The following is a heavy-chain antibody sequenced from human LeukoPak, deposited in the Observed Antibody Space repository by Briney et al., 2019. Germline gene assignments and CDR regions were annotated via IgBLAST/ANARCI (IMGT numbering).Heavy chain of an antibody. CDR1: GGSFSGYY. CDR3: ARHLYESRGQTSFDY. D-gene: IGHD3-22*01. J-gene: IGHJ4*02. CDR2: ISYSGST. V-gene: IGHV4-59*08. Sequence: SETLSLTCAVYGGSFSGYYWNWIRQPPGKGLEWIGYISYSGSTNYSPSLKSRVTISVDTSQNQFSLKLSSVTAADTAMYYCARHLYESRGQTSFDYWGQGTLVTVSS.